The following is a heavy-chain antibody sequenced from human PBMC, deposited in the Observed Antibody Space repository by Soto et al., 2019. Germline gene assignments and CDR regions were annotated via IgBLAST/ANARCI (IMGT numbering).Heavy chain of an antibody. Sequence: EVQLVESGGGLVQPGGSLRLSCAASGFTFSSYSMNWVRQAPGKGLEWVSYISSSSSTIYYADSVKGRFTISRDNAKNSIYLQMNRLRDEDTAVYYCARDDPSSSRYYYYGMDVWGQGTTVTVSS. CDR2: ISSSSSTI. D-gene: IGHD6-13*01. CDR1: GFTFSSYS. CDR3: ARDDPSSSRYYYYGMDV. J-gene: IGHJ6*02. V-gene: IGHV3-48*02.